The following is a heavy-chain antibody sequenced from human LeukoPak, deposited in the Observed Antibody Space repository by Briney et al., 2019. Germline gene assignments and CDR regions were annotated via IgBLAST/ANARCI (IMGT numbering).Heavy chain of an antibody. D-gene: IGHD6-13*01. CDR2: MNPNSGNT. CDR3: ARVPQYSSSWYLDP. J-gene: IGHJ5*02. Sequence: ASVTVSCKASGGTFSSYAINWVRQAPGQGLEWMGWMNPNSGNTGYAQKFQGRVTMTRNTSISTAYMELSSLRSEDTAVYYCARVPQYSSSWYLDPWGQGTLVTVSS. CDR1: GGTFSSYA. V-gene: IGHV1-8*02.